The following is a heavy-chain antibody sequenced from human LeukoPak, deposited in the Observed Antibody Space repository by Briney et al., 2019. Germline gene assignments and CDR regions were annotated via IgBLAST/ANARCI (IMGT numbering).Heavy chain of an antibody. CDR3: ARVARSSQYCSGGSCPRGYFDY. CDR2: IYTSGST. J-gene: IGHJ4*02. CDR1: GGSISSGSYY. D-gene: IGHD2-15*01. Sequence: SQTLSLTCTVSGGSISSGSYYWSWIRQPAGKGLEWIGRIYTSGSTNYNPSLKSRVTISVDTSKNRFSLKLSSVTAADTAVYYCARVARSSQYCSGGSCPRGYFDYWGQGTLVTVSS. V-gene: IGHV4-61*02.